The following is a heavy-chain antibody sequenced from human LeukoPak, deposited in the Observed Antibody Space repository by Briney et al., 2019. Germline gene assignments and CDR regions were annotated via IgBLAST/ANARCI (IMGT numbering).Heavy chain of an antibody. Sequence: SVKVSCKASGGTFSSYAISWVRQAPGQGLEWMGGILPIFGTANYAQKFQGRVTITADESTSTAYMELSSLRSEDTAVYYCASSGETYYYYYGMDVWDQGTTVTVSS. CDR1: GGTFSSYA. V-gene: IGHV1-69*01. D-gene: IGHD2-15*01. CDR3: ASSGETYYYYYGMDV. CDR2: ILPIFGTA. J-gene: IGHJ6*02.